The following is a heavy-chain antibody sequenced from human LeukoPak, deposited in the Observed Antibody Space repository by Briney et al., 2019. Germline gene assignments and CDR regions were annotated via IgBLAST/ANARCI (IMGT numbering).Heavy chain of an antibody. V-gene: IGHV3-53*01. J-gene: IGHJ6*01. CDR3: ARDGDYYGMGV. CDR2: IYSGGST. CDR1: GFTVSSNY. D-gene: IGHD4-17*01. Sequence: PGGSLRLSCAASGFTVSSNYMSWVRQAPGKGLEWVSVIYSGGSTYYADSVKGRFTISRDNSKNTLYLQRNSLRAEDTGVYYCARDGDYYGMGVWEQGTTVTVSS.